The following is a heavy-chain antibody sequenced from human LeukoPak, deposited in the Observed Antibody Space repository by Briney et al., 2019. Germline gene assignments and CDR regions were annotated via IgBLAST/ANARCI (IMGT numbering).Heavy chain of an antibody. CDR1: GGSISSYY. CDR2: IYYSGGT. D-gene: IGHD2-2*01. J-gene: IGHJ5*02. Sequence: SETLSLTCTVSGGSISSYYWSWIRQPPGKGLEWIGYIYYSGGTNYNPSLKSRVTISVDTSKNQFSLKLSSVTAADTAVYYCARLRGVVPAASKRFDPWGQGTLVTVSS. V-gene: IGHV4-59*01. CDR3: ARLRGVVPAASKRFDP.